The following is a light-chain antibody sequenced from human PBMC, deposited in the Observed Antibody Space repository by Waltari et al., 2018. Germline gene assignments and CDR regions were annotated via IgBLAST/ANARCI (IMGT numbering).Light chain of an antibody. J-gene: IGKJ1*01. Sequence: DIQMTQSPSSLSASVVDRVTITCQASQDISNYLNWYQQKPGKAPKLLIYDASNLETGVPSRFSGSGSGTDFTFTISSLQAEDVAVYYCQQYVRLPWTFGQGTQVEVK. CDR1: QDISNY. V-gene: IGKV1-33*01. CDR2: DAS. CDR3: QQYVRLPWT.